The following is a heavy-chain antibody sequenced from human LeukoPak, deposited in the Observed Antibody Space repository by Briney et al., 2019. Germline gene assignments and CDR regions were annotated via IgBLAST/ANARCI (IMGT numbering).Heavy chain of an antibody. CDR2: ISGTGGST. Sequence: GGALRLSCAASGFTFSNYAMSWVRQAPGKGLEWVAGISGTGGSTHYADSVKGRFTISRDNSKNTVYLQMRNLRVEHTAVYYCAKVVAGNIDSYFDHWGQGILVAVSS. D-gene: IGHD2/OR15-2a*01. CDR1: GFTFSNYA. V-gene: IGHV3-23*01. CDR3: AKVVAGNIDSYFDH. J-gene: IGHJ4*02.